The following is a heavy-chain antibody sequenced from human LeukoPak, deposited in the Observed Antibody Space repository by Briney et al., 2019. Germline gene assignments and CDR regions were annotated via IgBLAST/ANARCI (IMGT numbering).Heavy chain of an antibody. D-gene: IGHD5-18*01. Sequence: ASVKVSCKASGYTFTGYYIHWVRQAPGQGLEWMGWISPNSGGTNYAQKFQGRVTMTRDTSISTAYMELSRLRSDGTAVYYCARDRGYSYRYYDMDVWGQGTTVTVSS. CDR1: GYTFTGYY. V-gene: IGHV1-2*02. J-gene: IGHJ6*02. CDR3: ARDRGYSYRYYDMDV. CDR2: ISPNSGGT.